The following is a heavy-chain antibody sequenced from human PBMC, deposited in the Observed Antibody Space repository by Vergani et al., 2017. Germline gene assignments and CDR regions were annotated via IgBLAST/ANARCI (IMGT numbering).Heavy chain of an antibody. CDR1: GFTFSSYA. J-gene: IGHJ3*02. CDR2: ISGSGGST. V-gene: IGHV3-23*01. D-gene: IGHD3-10*01. Sequence: EVQLLESGGGLVQPGGSLRLSCAASGFTFSSYAMSWVRQAPGKGLEWVSAISGSGGSTYFADSVKGRFTISRDNSNNTLYLQMNSLRAEDTAVYYCAKALWFGELQDAFDIWGQGTMVTVSS. CDR3: AKALWFGELQDAFDI.